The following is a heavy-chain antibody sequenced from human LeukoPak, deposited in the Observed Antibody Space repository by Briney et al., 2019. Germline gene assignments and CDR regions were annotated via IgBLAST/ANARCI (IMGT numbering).Heavy chain of an antibody. V-gene: IGHV3-33*01. D-gene: IGHD2-15*01. J-gene: IGHJ4*02. Sequence: PGGSLRLSCAASGFTFSSYGMHWVRQAPGKGLEWVAVIWYDGSHKYYTDSVKGRFTISRDNSKNTLYLQMNSLRDEDTALYYCTILSGYSSGGHDYWGQGTLVTVSS. CDR1: GFTFSSYG. CDR2: IWYDGSHK. CDR3: TILSGYSSGGHDY.